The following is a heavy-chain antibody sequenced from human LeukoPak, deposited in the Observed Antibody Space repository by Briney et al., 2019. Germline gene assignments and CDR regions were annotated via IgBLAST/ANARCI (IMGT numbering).Heavy chain of an antibody. V-gene: IGHV1-8*01. CDR2: MNPNSGNT. Sequence: ASVKVSCKASGYTFTSYDINWVRQATGQGLEWMGWMNPNSGNTGYAQKFQGRVTMTRNTSISTAYMELSSLRSEDTAVYYCAKPPGGYDVDYFDYWGQGTLVTVSS. D-gene: IGHD3-22*01. CDR1: GYTFTSYD. J-gene: IGHJ4*02. CDR3: AKPPGGYDVDYFDY.